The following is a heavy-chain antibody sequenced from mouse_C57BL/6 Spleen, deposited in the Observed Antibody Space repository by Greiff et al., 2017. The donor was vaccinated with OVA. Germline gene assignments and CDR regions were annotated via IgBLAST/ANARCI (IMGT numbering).Heavy chain of an antibody. CDR3: ARGRRDYYAMDY. CDR2: ISYSGST. CDR1: GYSITSGYD. V-gene: IGHV3-1*01. J-gene: IGHJ4*01. Sequence: EVQGVESGPGMVKPSQSLSLTCTVTGYSITSGYDWHWIRHFPGNKLEWMGYISYSGSTNYNPSLKSRISITHDTSKNHFFLKLNSVTTEDTATYYCARGRRDYYAMDYWGQGTSVTVSS.